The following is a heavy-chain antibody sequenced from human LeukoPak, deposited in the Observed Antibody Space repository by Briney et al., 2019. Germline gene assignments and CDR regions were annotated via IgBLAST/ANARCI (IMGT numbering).Heavy chain of an antibody. Sequence: GGSLRLSCAASGFTFSSYWMSWVRQAPGKGLEWVANIKQDGSEKYYVDSVKGRFTISRDNAKNSLYLQMNTLRPEDTAVYYCAKRGYYGSVPIDYWGQGTLVTVSS. V-gene: IGHV3-7*01. CDR2: IKQDGSEK. CDR3: AKRGYYGSVPIDY. D-gene: IGHD3-10*01. J-gene: IGHJ4*02. CDR1: GFTFSSYW.